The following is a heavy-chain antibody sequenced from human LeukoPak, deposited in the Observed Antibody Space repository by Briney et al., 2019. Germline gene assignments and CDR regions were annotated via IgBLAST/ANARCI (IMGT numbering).Heavy chain of an antibody. CDR3: ARGRYYDILTGPPGAFVI. D-gene: IGHD3-9*01. J-gene: IGHJ3*02. V-gene: IGHV1-2*02. Sequence: ASVKVSCKASGYTFTGYYMHWVRQAPGQGLEWMGWINPNSGGTNYAQKFQGRVTMTRDTSISTAYMELSRLRSDDTAVYYCARGRYYDILTGPPGAFVIWGQGTMVTVSS. CDR2: INPNSGGT. CDR1: GYTFTGYY.